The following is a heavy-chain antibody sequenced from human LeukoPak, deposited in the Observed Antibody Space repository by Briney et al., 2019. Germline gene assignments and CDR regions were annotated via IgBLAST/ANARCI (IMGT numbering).Heavy chain of an antibody. CDR2: ISGSGGST. D-gene: IGHD3-3*01. CDR1: GFTFSSYA. CDR3: AKAVRFLEWLLFDY. J-gene: IGHJ4*02. V-gene: IGHV3-23*01. Sequence: GGSLRLSCAASGFTFSSYAMSWVRQAPGKGLEWVSAISGSGGSTYYADSVKGRFTIFRDNSKNTLYLQMNSLRAEDTAVYYCAKAVRFLEWLLFDYWGQGTLVTVSS.